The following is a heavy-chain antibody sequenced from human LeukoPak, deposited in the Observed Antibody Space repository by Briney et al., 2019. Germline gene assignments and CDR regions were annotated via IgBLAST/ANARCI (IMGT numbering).Heavy chain of an antibody. CDR1: GGSISSGSYY. D-gene: IGHD5-12*01. Sequence: SQTLSLTCTVSGGSISSGSYYWSWIRQPAGKGLEWIGRIYTSGSTNYNPSLKSRVTISVDTSKNQFSLKLSSVTAADTAVYYCARDPGYSGHEAWGDPYYYYYMDVWGKGTTVTVSS. CDR3: ARDPGYSGHEAWGDPYYYYYMDV. J-gene: IGHJ6*03. V-gene: IGHV4-61*02. CDR2: IYTSGST.